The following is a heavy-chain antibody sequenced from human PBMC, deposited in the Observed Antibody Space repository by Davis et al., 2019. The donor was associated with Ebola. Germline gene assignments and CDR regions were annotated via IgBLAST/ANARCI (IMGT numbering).Heavy chain of an antibody. CDR2: IIPIFGTA. Sequence: SVKVSCKASGGTFSSYAISWVRQAPGQGLEWMGGIIPIFGTANYAQKFQGRVTITADESTSTAYMELSSLRSEDTAVYYCARNVQLWYDAFDIWGQGTMVTVSS. V-gene: IGHV1-69*13. CDR1: GGTFSSYA. D-gene: IGHD5-18*01. J-gene: IGHJ3*02. CDR3: ARNVQLWYDAFDI.